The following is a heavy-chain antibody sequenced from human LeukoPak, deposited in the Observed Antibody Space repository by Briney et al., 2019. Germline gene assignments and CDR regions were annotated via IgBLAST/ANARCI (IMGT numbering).Heavy chain of an antibody. CDR3: TTDGVGVEGATYDN. D-gene: IGHD1-26*01. V-gene: IGHV3-21*03. Sequence: GGSLRLSCAASGFTFSNYSMNWVRQAPGKGLEWVSSISSNSKYIYYADSVKGRFTISRDNSKNTLYVQMNSLKTEDTAVYYCTTDGVGVEGATYDNWGQGTLVSVSS. CDR1: GFTFSNYS. J-gene: IGHJ4*02. CDR2: ISSNSKYI.